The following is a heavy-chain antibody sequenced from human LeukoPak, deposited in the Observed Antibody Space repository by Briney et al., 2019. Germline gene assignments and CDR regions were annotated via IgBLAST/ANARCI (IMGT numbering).Heavy chain of an antibody. V-gene: IGHV4-59*01. CDR3: TRGAGWLIDY. D-gene: IGHD3-16*01. Sequence: SETLSFTCTVSDDSISDYYRGWIRQPPGKGLECIGYFYNSGRSTYNPSLKSRVTISADTSKNHFYLKLNTVTTADTAVYYCTRGAGWLIDYWGQRILVTVSS. CDR1: DDSISDYY. CDR2: FYNSGRS. J-gene: IGHJ4*02.